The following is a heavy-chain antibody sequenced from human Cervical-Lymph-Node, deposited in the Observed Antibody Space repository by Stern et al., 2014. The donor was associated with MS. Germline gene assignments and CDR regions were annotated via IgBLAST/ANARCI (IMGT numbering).Heavy chain of an antibody. D-gene: IGHD4-17*01. CDR1: GCPISSGGYS. CDR3: ARSSTVTPNAFDI. V-gene: IGHV4-30-2*01. J-gene: IGHJ3*02. Sequence: QVQLQESGSGLVKPSQTLSLTCAVSGCPISSGGYSWSWLRQPPGKGLEWIGYIYHSGGSYYDPSLKSRVTISVDRSQNQFSLKLSSVTAADTAVYYCARSSTVTPNAFDIWGQGTMVTVSS. CDR2: IYHSGGS.